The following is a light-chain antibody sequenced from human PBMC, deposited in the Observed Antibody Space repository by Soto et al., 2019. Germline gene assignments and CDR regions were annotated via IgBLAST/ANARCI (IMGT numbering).Light chain of an antibody. V-gene: IGKV3-20*01. CDR3: QLYGSSPRLT. CDR1: TDLSSSH. J-gene: IGKJ4*01. CDR2: GSS. Sequence: EIGLTQSPGTLSLSPGDRATLSCRASTDLSSSHLAWYQQKPGQAPRLLIYGSSSRATGIPDRFSGIVSGTDFTLTISRLEPADFAVYFCQLYGSSPRLTFGGWTKVEIQ.